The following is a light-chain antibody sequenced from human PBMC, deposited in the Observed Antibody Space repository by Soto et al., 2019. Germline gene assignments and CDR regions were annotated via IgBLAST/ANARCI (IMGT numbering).Light chain of an antibody. Sequence: DIQMTQSPSSLSASVGDRVTITCRTSQSISGYLNWYRHKPGKAPTLLIYAASTLQSGVPSRFSGSGSATDFTLTISNLQPEDFATYYCQQSYSTLPITFGQGTRLDIK. CDR3: QQSYSTLPIT. J-gene: IGKJ5*01. CDR1: QSISGY. CDR2: AAS. V-gene: IGKV1-39*01.